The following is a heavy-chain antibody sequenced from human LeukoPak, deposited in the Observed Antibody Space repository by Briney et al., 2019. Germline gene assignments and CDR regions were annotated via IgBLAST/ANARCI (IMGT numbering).Heavy chain of an antibody. CDR3: ARVDDSSGYYYVGGHFDY. CDR1: GYTFIDYY. V-gene: IGHV1-2*02. J-gene: IGHJ4*02. Sequence: ASVKVSCKASGYTFIDYYIHWVRQAPGQGLEFLGWISPDSGGTNYPQKFQGRVTLTRDTSISTAYMELSRLRSDDTAVYYCARVDDSSGYYYVGGHFDYWGQGTLVTVSS. D-gene: IGHD3-22*01. CDR2: ISPDSGGT.